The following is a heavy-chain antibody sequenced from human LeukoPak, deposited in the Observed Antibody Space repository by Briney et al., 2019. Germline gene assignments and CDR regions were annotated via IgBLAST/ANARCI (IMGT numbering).Heavy chain of an antibody. V-gene: IGHV3-64*01. CDR2: ISSNGGTT. D-gene: IGHD3-22*01. CDR1: GFTFSSDA. J-gene: IGHJ4*02. Sequence: GGSLRLSCAASGFTFSSDAMHWVRQAPGKGLEYVSAISSNGGTTHYGNSVKGRFTISRDNSKNTLYLQMGSLRAKDMAVYFCARSSGYGYYFDYWGQGTLVTVSS. CDR3: ARSSGYGYYFDY.